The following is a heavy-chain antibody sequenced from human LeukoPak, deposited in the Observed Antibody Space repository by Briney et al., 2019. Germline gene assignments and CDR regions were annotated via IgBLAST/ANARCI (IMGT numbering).Heavy chain of an antibody. Sequence: ASVKVSCKASGYTLTDHYIHWIRQSPRQELGWLGWINPSGGRTHYSPKFEGRVTMTRDTSISTVYMDLDRLTSDDTAIYFCARGKWNSGSYYPGDYWGQGTLVTVSS. CDR2: INPSGGRT. CDR3: ARGKWNSGSYYPGDY. D-gene: IGHD3-10*01. V-gene: IGHV1-2*02. CDR1: GYTLTDHY. J-gene: IGHJ4*02.